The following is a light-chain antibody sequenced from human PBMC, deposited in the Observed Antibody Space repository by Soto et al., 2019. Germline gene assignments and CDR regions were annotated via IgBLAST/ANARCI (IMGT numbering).Light chain of an antibody. CDR1: QRISTN. CDR2: DAS. J-gene: IGKJ1*01. Sequence: IVMTQSPDTLSVSPGEGATLSCRASQRISTNLAWYQQRPGQAPRLLIYDASTRATGIPARFSGSGSGTEFTLTISSLQSEDSAVYYCQQSNDWWTFGQGTKVEIK. CDR3: QQSNDWWT. V-gene: IGKV3D-15*01.